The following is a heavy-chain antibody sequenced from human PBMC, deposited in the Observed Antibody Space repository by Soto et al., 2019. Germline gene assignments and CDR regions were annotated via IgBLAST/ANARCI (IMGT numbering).Heavy chain of an antibody. CDR3: ARDRGAWFDP. Sequence: PSETLSLTCTVSGGSISSYYWSWIRQPPGEGLEWIGYIYYSGSTNYNPSLKSRVTISVDTSKNQFSLKLSSVTAADTAVYYCARDRGAWFDPWGQGTLVTVSS. CDR1: GGSISSYY. CDR2: IYYSGST. J-gene: IGHJ5*02. V-gene: IGHV4-59*01. D-gene: IGHD3-16*01.